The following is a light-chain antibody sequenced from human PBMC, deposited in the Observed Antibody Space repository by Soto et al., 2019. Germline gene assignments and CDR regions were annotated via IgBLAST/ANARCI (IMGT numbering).Light chain of an antibody. Sequence: EIVLTQSPGTLSLSPGERATLSCRASQSISSNLAWYQQKPGQAHRLLIYAASTRASGIPARFSGGGSGTDFTLTISRLDPEDFAVYYCRQYGRSLEFAVGGGTKVDIK. CDR3: RQYGRSLEFA. V-gene: IGKV3-20*01. CDR1: QSISSN. J-gene: IGKJ4*01. CDR2: AAS.